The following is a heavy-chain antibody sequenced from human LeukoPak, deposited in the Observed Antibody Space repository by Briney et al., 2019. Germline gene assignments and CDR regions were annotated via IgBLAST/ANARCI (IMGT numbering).Heavy chain of an antibody. J-gene: IGHJ3*02. CDR1: GGSISSYY. CDR2: IYYTGST. V-gene: IGHV4-59*01. CDR3: ARDPSAYSYRFYVSGI. Sequence: SETLSLACTVSGGSISSYYWSWIRQPPGKGLEWIGSIYYTGSTNYKPSLKSRVTISVDTSKNQFSLKLSSVTAADTAVYYCARDPSAYSYRFYVSGIWGLGTMVTVSS. D-gene: IGHD5-18*01.